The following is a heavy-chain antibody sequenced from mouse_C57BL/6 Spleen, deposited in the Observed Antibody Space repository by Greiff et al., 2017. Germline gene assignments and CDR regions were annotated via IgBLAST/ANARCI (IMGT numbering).Heavy chain of an antibody. Sequence: QVQLQQPGAELVKPGASVKLSCKASGYTFTSYWMQWVKQRPGQGLEWIGEIDPSDSYTNYTQKFKGKATLTVDTSSRTAYMQLSSLTSEYSAVYYCARDTTVVFDYWGQGTTLTVSS. CDR2: IDPSDSYT. CDR3: ARDTTVVFDY. D-gene: IGHD1-1*01. CDR1: GYTFTSYW. V-gene: IGHV1-50*01. J-gene: IGHJ2*01.